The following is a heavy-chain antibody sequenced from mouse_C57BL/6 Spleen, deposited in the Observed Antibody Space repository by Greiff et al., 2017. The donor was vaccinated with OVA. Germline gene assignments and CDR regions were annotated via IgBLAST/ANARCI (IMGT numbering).Heavy chain of an antibody. V-gene: IGHV6-3*01. J-gene: IGHJ4*01. CDR1: GFTFSNYW. CDR2: IRLKSDNYAT. Sequence: EVKVEESGGGLVQPGGSMKLSCVASGFTFSNYWMNWVRQSPEKGLEWVAQIRLKSDNYATHYAESVKGRFTISRDDSKSSVYLQMNNLRAEDTGIYYCTNYYGSSYDYAMDYWGQGTSVTVSS. D-gene: IGHD1-1*01. CDR3: TNYYGSSYDYAMDY.